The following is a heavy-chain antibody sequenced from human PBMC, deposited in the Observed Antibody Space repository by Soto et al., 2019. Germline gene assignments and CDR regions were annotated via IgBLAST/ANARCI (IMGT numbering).Heavy chain of an antibody. CDR3: ASEGGSGSPVWFFDL. CDR1: GGFISSGGYS. V-gene: IGHV4-30-2*01. CDR2: IFPSGSN. J-gene: IGHJ2*01. Sequence: QLRLQESGSGLVKPSQTLSLTCVVSGGFISSGGYSWSWIRQPPGKGLGWIGYIFPSGSNYYNPSLQSRVTASIATPNTQFSLNFSSVTAAVTAVYYCASEGGSGSPVWFFDLWGRDTLVTVSS. D-gene: IGHD1-26*01.